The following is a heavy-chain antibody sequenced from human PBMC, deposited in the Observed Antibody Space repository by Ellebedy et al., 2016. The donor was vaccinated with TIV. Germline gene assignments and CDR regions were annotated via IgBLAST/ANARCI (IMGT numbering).Heavy chain of an antibody. CDR3: ARDRGVFDWLLYGMDV. CDR1: GFTFSSYW. CDR2: INSDGSST. D-gene: IGHD3-9*01. Sequence: GGSLRLSCAASGFTFSSYWMHWVRQAPGKGLVWVSRINSDGSSTSYADSVKGRFTISRDNAKNTLYLQMNSLRAEDTAVYYCARDRGVFDWLLYGMDVWGQGTTVTVSS. J-gene: IGHJ6*02. V-gene: IGHV3-74*01.